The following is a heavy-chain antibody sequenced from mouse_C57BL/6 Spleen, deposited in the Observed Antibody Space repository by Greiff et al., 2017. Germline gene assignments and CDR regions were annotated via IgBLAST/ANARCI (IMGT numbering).Heavy chain of an antibody. CDR2: IDPSDSET. V-gene: IGHV1-52*01. J-gene: IGHJ3*01. Sequence: VQLQQPGAELVRPGSSVKLSCKASGYTFTSYWMHWVKQRPIQGLEWIGNIDPSDSETHYNQKFKDKATLTVDKSSSTAYMQLSSLTSEDSAVYYCATIYYGYDDRFAYWGQGTRVTVSA. CDR3: ATIYYGYDDRFAY. D-gene: IGHD2-2*01. CDR1: GYTFTSYW.